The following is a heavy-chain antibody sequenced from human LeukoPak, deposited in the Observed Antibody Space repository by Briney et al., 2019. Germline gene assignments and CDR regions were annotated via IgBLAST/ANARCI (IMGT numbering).Heavy chain of an antibody. J-gene: IGHJ4*02. V-gene: IGHV3-23*01. Sequence: GGSLRLSCAASGFTFSSYAMTWVRQAPGKGLEWVSGISGGGDSTSYADSVKGRFTISRDNSKNTLYLQMNSLRPEDTAVYYCARRSDYGSDGNYFDYWGQGTPVTVSS. D-gene: IGHD4-17*01. CDR3: ARRSDYGSDGNYFDY. CDR1: GFTFSSYA. CDR2: ISGGGDST.